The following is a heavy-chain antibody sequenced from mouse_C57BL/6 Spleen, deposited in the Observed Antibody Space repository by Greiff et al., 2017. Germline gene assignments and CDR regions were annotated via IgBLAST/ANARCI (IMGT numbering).Heavy chain of an antibody. Sequence: QVQLQQPGAELVRPGTSVKLSCKASGYTFTSYWMHWVKQRPGQGLEWIGVIDPSDSYTNYNQKFKGKATLTVDTSSSTAYMQLSSLTSEDSAGYYCARGDDYDGYWGQGTTLTVSS. CDR1: GYTFTSYW. V-gene: IGHV1-59*01. J-gene: IGHJ2*01. D-gene: IGHD2-4*01. CDR2: IDPSDSYT. CDR3: ARGDDYDGY.